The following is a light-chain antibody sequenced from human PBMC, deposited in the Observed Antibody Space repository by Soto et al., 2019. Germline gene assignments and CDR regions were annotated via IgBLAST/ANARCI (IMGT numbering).Light chain of an antibody. Sequence: QSELAEPGSGVEFGGRSITISCTGSGRDIGAYNYVSWYQQHPGKAPKLIIYEVENRPSGVSNRFSASKSAFTASLTISGLQAEDEADYYCSSYTTSYFYVLGPGTKVTVL. J-gene: IGLJ1*01. CDR2: EVE. CDR1: GRDIGAYNY. V-gene: IGLV2-14*01. CDR3: SSYTTSYFYV.